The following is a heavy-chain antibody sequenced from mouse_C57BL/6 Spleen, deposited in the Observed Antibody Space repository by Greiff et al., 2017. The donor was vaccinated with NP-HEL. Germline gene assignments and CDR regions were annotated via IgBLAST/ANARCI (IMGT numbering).Heavy chain of an antibody. D-gene: IGHD1-1*01. Sequence: QVTLKESGPGILQPSQTLSLTCSFSGFSLSTFGMGVGWIRQPSGKGLEWLAHIWWDDDKYYNPALKSRLQLSKDTSKNQVFLKIANVDTADTATYYCARIEHYYGSSPATRYFDVWGTGTTVTVSS. CDR2: IWWDDDK. CDR1: GFSLSTFGMG. CDR3: ARIEHYYGSSPATRYFDV. V-gene: IGHV8-8*01. J-gene: IGHJ1*03.